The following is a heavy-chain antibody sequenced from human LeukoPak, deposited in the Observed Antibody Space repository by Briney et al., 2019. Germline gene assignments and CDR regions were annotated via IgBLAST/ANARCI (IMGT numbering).Heavy chain of an antibody. Sequence: GGTLRLSCAASGFSFSKYGMHWVRQVPGKGLEWVALISYDGRRKYYADSMKGRFTISRDNFKNTLNLQMNSLRAEDTAVYYCAKEGTSMAFDGDYFDYWGQGTLVTVSS. D-gene: IGHD1-1*01. J-gene: IGHJ4*01. CDR2: ISYDGRRK. CDR3: AKEGTSMAFDGDYFDY. CDR1: GFSFSKYG. V-gene: IGHV3-30*18.